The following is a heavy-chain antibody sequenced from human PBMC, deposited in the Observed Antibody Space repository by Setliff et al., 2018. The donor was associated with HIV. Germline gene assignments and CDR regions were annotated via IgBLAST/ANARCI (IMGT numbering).Heavy chain of an antibody. J-gene: IGHJ6*02. CDR3: ARHDITLVRGLV. V-gene: IGHV4-59*08. D-gene: IGHD3-10*01. CDR1: GGSINNYF. CDR2: IHHSGNT. Sequence: PSETLSLTCTVSGGSINNYFWSWIRQPPGRGLEWIGAIHHSGNTYYNPSLKSRVTISVDTSKNLFSLKVNSVTAADTAVYYCARHDITLVRGLVWGQGTTVTVSS.